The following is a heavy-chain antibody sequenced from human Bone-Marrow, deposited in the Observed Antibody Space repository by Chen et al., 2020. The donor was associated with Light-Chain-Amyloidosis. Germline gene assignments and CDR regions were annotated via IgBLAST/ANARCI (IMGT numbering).Heavy chain of an antibody. D-gene: IGHD5-12*01. CDR2: IYPDDSDA. J-gene: IGHJ4*02. CDR1: GYTFPNYW. V-gene: IGHV5-51*01. Sequence: EVQLEQSGPEVKKPGESLKISCKGSGYTFPNYWIGWVRPMPGKGLEGRGVIYPDDSDARYSPSFEGQVTISADKSITTAYLQWRSLKASDTAMYYCARRRDGYNFDYWGQGTLVTVSS. CDR3: ARRRDGYNFDY.